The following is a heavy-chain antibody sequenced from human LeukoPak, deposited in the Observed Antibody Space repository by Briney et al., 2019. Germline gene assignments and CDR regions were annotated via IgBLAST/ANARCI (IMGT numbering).Heavy chain of an antibody. J-gene: IGHJ6*03. CDR3: ARDGDTVLTRGYYYYMDV. CDR1: GFTFSSYE. D-gene: IGHD4-23*01. V-gene: IGHV3-48*03. Sequence: GGSLRLSCAASGFTFSSYEMNWVRQAPGKGLEWVSYISSSGSTIYYADSVKGRFTISRDNAKNSLYLQMNSLRAEDTAVYYCARDGDTVLTRGYYYYMDVWGKGTTVTVSS. CDR2: ISSSGSTI.